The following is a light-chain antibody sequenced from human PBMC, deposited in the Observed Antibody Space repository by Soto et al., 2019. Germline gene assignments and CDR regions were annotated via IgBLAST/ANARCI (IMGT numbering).Light chain of an antibody. CDR2: HAS. CDR3: QQYNSYS. Sequence: DIRMTQSPSTLPSSLGDRVTITCRASQSISNWFAWYQQKPGPAPKVLIYHASNLQSGVPSRFSGSGSGTEFTLTISSLQPDDFATYYCQQYNSYSFGQGTKVDI. J-gene: IGKJ1*01. V-gene: IGKV1-5*01. CDR1: QSISNW.